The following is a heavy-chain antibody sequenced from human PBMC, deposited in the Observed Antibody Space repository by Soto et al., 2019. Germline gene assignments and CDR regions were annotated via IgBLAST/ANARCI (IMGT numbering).Heavy chain of an antibody. CDR1: GGSISSYY. CDR2: IYYSGST. CDR3: ARDLITGTNYYYYGMDV. J-gene: IGHJ6*02. Sequence: SATRSITCTVSGGSISSYYWSWIRQPPGKGLEWIGYIYYSGSTNYNPSLKSRVTISVDTSKNQFSLKLSSVTAADTAVYYCARDLITGTNYYYYGMDVWGQGTTVTVSS. V-gene: IGHV4-59*01. D-gene: IGHD1-7*01.